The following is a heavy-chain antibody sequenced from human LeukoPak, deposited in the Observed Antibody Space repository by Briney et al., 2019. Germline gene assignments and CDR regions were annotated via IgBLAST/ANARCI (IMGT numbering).Heavy chain of an antibody. CDR2: VHLNGKT. CDR1: GGSITSYPW. J-gene: IGHJ5*02. V-gene: IGHV4-4*02. D-gene: IGHD6-19*01. CDR3: ARVISSAWRQNDL. Sequence: PSETLSLTCAVSGGSITSYPWWSWVRQPPGKGLEWIGEVHLNGKTDHNPSLKSRVTMSIDKSENHLSLNLISITAADAAVYYCARVISSAWRQNDLWGQGTLVTVSS.